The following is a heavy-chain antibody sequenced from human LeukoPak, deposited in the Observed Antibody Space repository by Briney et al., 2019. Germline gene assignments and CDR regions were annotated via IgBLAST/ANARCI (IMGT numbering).Heavy chain of an antibody. Sequence: VASVKVSCKASGGTFSSYTISWVRQAPGQGLEWMGWISAYNGNTNYAQKLQGRVTMTTDTSTSTAYMELRSLRSDDTAVYYCARDLTRGYSYGYSGYWGQGTLVTVSS. J-gene: IGHJ4*02. CDR2: ISAYNGNT. CDR1: GGTFSSYT. D-gene: IGHD5-18*01. V-gene: IGHV1-18*01. CDR3: ARDLTRGYSYGYSGY.